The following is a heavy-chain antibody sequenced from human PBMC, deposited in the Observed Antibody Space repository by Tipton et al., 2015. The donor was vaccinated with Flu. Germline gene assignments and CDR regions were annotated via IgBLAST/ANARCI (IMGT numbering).Heavy chain of an antibody. D-gene: IGHD1-14*01. Sequence: TLSLTCTVSGDSISSYYLNWVRQPAGKGLEWIGRIFTRGSIDYNPSLKNRLTMSEDTSKNQFSLKLASVTAADTAVYYCARDNPYYYYYMDVWGKGTTVTVSS. CDR3: ARDNPYYYYYMDV. V-gene: IGHV4-4*07. CDR2: IFTRGSI. J-gene: IGHJ6*03. CDR1: GDSISSYY.